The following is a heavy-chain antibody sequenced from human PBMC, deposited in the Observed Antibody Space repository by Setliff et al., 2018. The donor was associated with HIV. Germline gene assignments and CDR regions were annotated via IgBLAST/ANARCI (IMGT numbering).Heavy chain of an antibody. CDR3: ARGQIEVVEATTQEFFNS. Sequence: SETLSLTCTVSGGSVSSGGNYWTWIRQHPGEGLEWIGYNYYSGSTYYNPSLKSRVIISVDTSKNQFSLRLSSVTVADTAVYYCARGQIEVVEATTQEFFNSWGQGTLVTVSS. V-gene: IGHV4-31*03. CDR1: GGSVSSGGNY. J-gene: IGHJ5*01. D-gene: IGHD2-15*01. CDR2: NYYSGST.